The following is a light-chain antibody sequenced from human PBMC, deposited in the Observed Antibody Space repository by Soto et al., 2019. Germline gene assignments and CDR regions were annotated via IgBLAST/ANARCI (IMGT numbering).Light chain of an antibody. CDR2: DVS. CDR1: SSDVGGYNY. V-gene: IGLV2-14*01. Sequence: QSVLTQPASVSGSPGQPITISCTGTSSDVGGYNYVSWYQQHPGKAPKLMIYDVSNRPSGVSNRFSGSKSGNTASLTISGLQAEDEADYYCSSYTSGSKVFGTGTKVTVL. J-gene: IGLJ1*01. CDR3: SSYTSGSKV.